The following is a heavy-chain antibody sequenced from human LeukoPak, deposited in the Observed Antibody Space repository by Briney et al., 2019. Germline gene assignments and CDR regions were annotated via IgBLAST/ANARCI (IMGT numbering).Heavy chain of an antibody. CDR2: IYSSGTT. V-gene: IGHV4-4*09. CDR1: GGSITSHY. J-gene: IGHJ6*03. CDR3: SRPVPSYYYMDV. Sequence: SETPSLTCTVSGGSITSHYWSWIRQPPGKGLEWIGYIYSSGTTNYNPSLKSRVTISVDTSKNQFSLKLSSVTAADTAVYYCSRPVPSYYYMDVWGRGTTVTVSS. D-gene: IGHD3-10*02.